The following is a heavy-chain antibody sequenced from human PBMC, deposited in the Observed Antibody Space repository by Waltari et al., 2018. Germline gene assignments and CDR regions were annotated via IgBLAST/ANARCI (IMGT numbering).Heavy chain of an antibody. CDR2: IYSGGST. CDR1: GFTVSSNY. D-gene: IGHD4-17*01. Sequence: EVQLVESGGGLVQPGGSLRLSCAASGFTVSSNYMSWVRQAPGKGLEWVSVIYSGGSTYYADYVKGRFTISRDNSKNTLYLQMNSLRAEDTAVYYCARGIKYGSKYYYGMDVWGQGTTVTVSS. J-gene: IGHJ6*02. CDR3: ARGIKYGSKYYYGMDV. V-gene: IGHV3-66*01.